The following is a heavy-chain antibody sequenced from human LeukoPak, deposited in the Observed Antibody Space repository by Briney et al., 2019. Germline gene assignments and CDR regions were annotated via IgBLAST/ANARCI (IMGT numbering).Heavy chain of an antibody. D-gene: IGHD3-22*01. V-gene: IGHV3-48*01. CDR3: ARDPPRFYYDSSAFSRDYYYYMDV. J-gene: IGHJ6*03. CDR1: GFTFSSYS. CDR2: ISNSGSSI. Sequence: GGSLRLSCAASGFTFSSYSMNWVRQAPGKGLEWVSYISNSGSSIDYADSVKGRFTISRDNAKNSLYLQMNSLRAEDTAVYYCARDPPRFYYDSSAFSRDYYYYMDVWGKGTTVTVSS.